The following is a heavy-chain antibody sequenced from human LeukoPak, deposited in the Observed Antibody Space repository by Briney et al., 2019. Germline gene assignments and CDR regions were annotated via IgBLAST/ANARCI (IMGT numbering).Heavy chain of an antibody. V-gene: IGHV3-15*01. CDR2: IKSKVDGETT. CDR3: TTELGLSFVVRYFDH. D-gene: IGHD3-10*01. Sequence: GPCLSLSRAPAGFTFSNAWMSSARQPAGGWLEWVSHIKSKVDGETTGYAAPVKGRFTISRDDSKNMLYLQMNSLKAEDTAVYYCTTELGLSFVVRYFDHWGQGTSATVSS. J-gene: IGHJ4*02. CDR1: GFTFSNAW.